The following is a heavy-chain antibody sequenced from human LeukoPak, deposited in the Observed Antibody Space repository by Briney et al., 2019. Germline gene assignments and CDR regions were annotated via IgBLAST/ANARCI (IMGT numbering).Heavy chain of an antibody. D-gene: IGHD3-10*01. J-gene: IGHJ1*01. CDR3: AVADGSGSLRFQH. Sequence: SVKVSRXASGGTFSSYAISWVRQAPGQGLEWMGGIIPIFGTANYAQKFQGRVTITADESTSTAYMELSSLRSEDTAVYYCAVADGSGSLRFQHWGQGTLVTVSS. V-gene: IGHV1-69*13. CDR2: IIPIFGTA. CDR1: GGTFSSYA.